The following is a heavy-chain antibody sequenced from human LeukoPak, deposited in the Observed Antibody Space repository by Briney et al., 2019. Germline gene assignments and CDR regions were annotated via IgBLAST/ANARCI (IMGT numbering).Heavy chain of an antibody. D-gene: IGHD3-10*01. J-gene: IGHJ4*02. CDR1: GYSFTSYW. CDR2: IYPGDSDT. V-gene: IGHV5-51*01. Sequence: GESLKISCKGSGYSFTSYWIGWVRQMPGKGLEWMGIIYPGDSDTRYSPSFQGQVTILADKSISTAYLQWSSLKASDTAIYYCARDGPYYGSGSYINYYFDYWGPGTLVTVST. CDR3: ARDGPYYGSGSYINYYFDY.